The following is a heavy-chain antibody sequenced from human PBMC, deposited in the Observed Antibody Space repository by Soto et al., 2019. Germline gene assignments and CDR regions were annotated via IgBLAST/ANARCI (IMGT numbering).Heavy chain of an antibody. CDR3: AKDQSSGSSWTNGPFDY. CDR1: GFTFSSYG. Sequence: QVQLVESGGGVVQPGRSLRLSCAASGFTFSSYGMHWVRQAPGKGLEWVAVISYDGSNKYYADSVKGRFTISRDNSKNTLYLQMNSLRAEDTAVYYCAKDQSSGSSWTNGPFDYWGQGILATVSS. V-gene: IGHV3-30*18. CDR2: ISYDGSNK. D-gene: IGHD6-13*01. J-gene: IGHJ4*02.